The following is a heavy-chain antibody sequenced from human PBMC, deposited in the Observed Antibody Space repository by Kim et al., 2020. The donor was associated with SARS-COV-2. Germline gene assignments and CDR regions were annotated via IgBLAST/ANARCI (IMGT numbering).Heavy chain of an antibody. D-gene: IGHD6-6*01. J-gene: IGHJ3*02. CDR3: ARAHRSSSTGDAFDI. V-gene: IGHV1-69*01. Sequence: QKFQGRVTITADESTSTAYMELSSLRSEDTAVYYCARAHRSSSTGDAFDIWGQGTMVTVSS.